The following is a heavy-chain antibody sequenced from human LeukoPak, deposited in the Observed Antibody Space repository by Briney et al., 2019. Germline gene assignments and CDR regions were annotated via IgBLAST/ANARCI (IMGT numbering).Heavy chain of an antibody. CDR1: GFTVSSNY. V-gene: IGHV3-23*01. J-gene: IGHJ4*02. CDR3: AKRGYYYDSSGYYYFDY. D-gene: IGHD3-22*01. CDR2: ISGSGGST. Sequence: GGSLRLSCAASGFTVSSNYMSWVRQAPGKGLEWVSAISGSGGSTYSADSVKGRFTISRDNSKNTLYLQMNSLRAEDTAVYYCAKRGYYYDSSGYYYFDYWGQGTLVTVSS.